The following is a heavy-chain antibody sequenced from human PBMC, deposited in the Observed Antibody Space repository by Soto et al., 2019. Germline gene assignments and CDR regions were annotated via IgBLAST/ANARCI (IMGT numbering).Heavy chain of an antibody. V-gene: IGHV3-13*01. CDR3: ARAAGYSYGSYYYYSGMDV. D-gene: IGHD5-18*01. J-gene: IGHJ6*02. CDR1: GFTFSSYD. Sequence: EVQLVESGGGLVQPGGSLRLSCAASGFTFSSYDMHWVRQATGKGLEWVSVIGTAGDTYYPGSVKGRFTISRENAKNSFYLQMNSLRAEETAVYYCARAAGYSYGSYYYYSGMDVWGQGTTVTVSS. CDR2: IGTAGDT.